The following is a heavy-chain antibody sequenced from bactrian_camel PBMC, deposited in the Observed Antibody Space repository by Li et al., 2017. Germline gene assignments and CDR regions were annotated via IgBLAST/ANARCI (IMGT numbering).Heavy chain of an antibody. CDR1: GHIYSRNC. J-gene: IGHJ6*01. Sequence: HVQLVESGGGSVQAGGSLRLSCVVSGHIYSRNCIGMFRQAPGKEREGVAAVNTAGGSRYYADFVRGRFIISQDNAKNTVYLQLNSLKTEDMGMYYCTKGVSADTVISFDYWGQGTQVTVS. CDR3: TKGVSADTVISFDY. V-gene: IGHV3S54*01. CDR2: VNTAGGSR.